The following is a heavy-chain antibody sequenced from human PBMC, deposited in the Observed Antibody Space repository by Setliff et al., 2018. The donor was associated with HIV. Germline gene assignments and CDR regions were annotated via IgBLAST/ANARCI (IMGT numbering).Heavy chain of an antibody. Sequence: SETLSLTCAVYGGSFNNYYWSWIRQPPGKGLEWIGEINHSGSTYYNPSLKSRVTMSVDTSKNQFSLKLSSVTAADTAVYYCARRIAPGWWGGNSGDAFDLWGQGTMVTVSS. J-gene: IGHJ3*01. CDR1: GGSFNNYY. CDR3: ARRIAPGWWGGNSGDAFDL. CDR2: INHSGST. D-gene: IGHD2-21*02. V-gene: IGHV4-34*01.